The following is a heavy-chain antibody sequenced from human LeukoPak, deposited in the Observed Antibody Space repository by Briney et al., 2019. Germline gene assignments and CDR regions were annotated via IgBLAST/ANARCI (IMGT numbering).Heavy chain of an antibody. Sequence: PGGSLRLSCAASGFSFSVYEMHWVRQAPGKGLEWISGISSSGTTTYYADSVKGRFTISRDNAKNSLYLQMSSLRAEDTAVYYCAALVTFDAFDIWGQGTMVTVSS. D-gene: IGHD3-16*01. J-gene: IGHJ3*02. CDR1: GFSFSVYE. CDR2: ISSSGTTT. CDR3: AALVTFDAFDI. V-gene: IGHV3-48*03.